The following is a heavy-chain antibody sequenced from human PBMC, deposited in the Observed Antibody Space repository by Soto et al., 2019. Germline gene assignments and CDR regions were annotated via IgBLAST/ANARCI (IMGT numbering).Heavy chain of an antibody. Sequence: SETLSRTCAVYCGSFSGYYWSCIRQPPWKGLEWVVEINHSGSTNYNPSLKGRVNISVDTSQKQFSLKLSSVTAADTAVSYCARVGPVHSSAYYTKGPETFEYWAQGTLVTVSS. CDR2: INHSGST. CDR1: CGSFSGYY. J-gene: IGHJ4*02. V-gene: IGHV4-34*01. D-gene: IGHD3-22*01. CDR3: ARVGPVHSSAYYTKGPETFEY.